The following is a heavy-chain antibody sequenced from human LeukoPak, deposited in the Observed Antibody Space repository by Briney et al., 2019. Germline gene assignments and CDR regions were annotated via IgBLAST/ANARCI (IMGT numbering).Heavy chain of an antibody. CDR1: GYSISSGYY. CDR3: ARVLGGSYDFDY. CDR2: IYHSGST. J-gene: IGHJ4*02. Sequence: PSETLSLTCTVSGYSISSGYYWGWIRQPPGKGLEWIGSIYHSGSTYYNPSLKSRVTISVDTSKNQFSLKLSSVTAADTAVYYCARVLGGSYDFDYWGQGTLVTVSS. V-gene: IGHV4-38-2*02. D-gene: IGHD1-26*01.